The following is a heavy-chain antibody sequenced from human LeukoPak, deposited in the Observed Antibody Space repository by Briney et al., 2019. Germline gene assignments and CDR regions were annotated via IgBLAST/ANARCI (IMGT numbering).Heavy chain of an antibody. CDR1: GGSFSGYY. CDR2: INHSGST. Sequence: SETLSLTCAVYGGSFSGYYWSWIRQPPGKGLEWIGEINHSGSTNYNPSLKSRVTISVDTSKNQFSLKLSSVTAADTAVYYCARGGANYYGSGSPNTYWGQGTLVTVSS. J-gene: IGHJ4*02. D-gene: IGHD3-10*01. V-gene: IGHV4-34*01. CDR3: ARGGANYYGSGSPNTY.